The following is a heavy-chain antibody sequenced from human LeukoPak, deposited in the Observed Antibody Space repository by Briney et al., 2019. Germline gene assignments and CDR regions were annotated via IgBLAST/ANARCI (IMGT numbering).Heavy chain of an antibody. V-gene: IGHV5-51*01. J-gene: IGHJ4*02. CDR2: IYLANYDT. D-gene: IGHD1-1*01. CDR1: GYDFTTYW. CDR3: ATAKGGTFYWTFDY. Sequence: GESLKISCKGSGYDFTTYWIGWVRQMPGKGLEWMGIIYLANYDTKYSPSFQGQVAISADKSISTAFLQWSSLKASDTAMHYCATAKGGTFYWTFDYWGQGTLVTVSS.